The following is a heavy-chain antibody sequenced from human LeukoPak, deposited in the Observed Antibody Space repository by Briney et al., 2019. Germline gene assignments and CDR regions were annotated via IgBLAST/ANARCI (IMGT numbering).Heavy chain of an antibody. D-gene: IGHD4-17*01. CDR1: GFTFSSYW. CDR3: ASGLWDYGN. J-gene: IGHJ4*02. CDR2: IKQDGSEK. V-gene: IGHV3-7*01. Sequence: PGGSLRLSCVASGFTFSSYWMSWVRQAPGKGLEWVANIKQDGSEKYYVDSVKGRFTISRDNAKNSLYLQMNSLRAEDTAVYYCASGLWDYGNWGQGTLVTVSS.